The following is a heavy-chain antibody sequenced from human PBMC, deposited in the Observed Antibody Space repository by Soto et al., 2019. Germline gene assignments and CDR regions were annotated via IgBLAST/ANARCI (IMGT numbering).Heavy chain of an antibody. D-gene: IGHD6-6*01. CDR3: AKRGVASRPHYDY. CDR1: GFPFSSYA. CDR2: ISASGGST. Sequence: PGGSLRLSCAASGFPFSSYAMSWVRQAPGKGLEWVSAISASGGSTYYADSVKGRFTISRDNSKNTLYLQMNSLRAEDTAVYYCAKRGVASRPHYDYWGQGTLVTVSS. V-gene: IGHV3-23*01. J-gene: IGHJ4*02.